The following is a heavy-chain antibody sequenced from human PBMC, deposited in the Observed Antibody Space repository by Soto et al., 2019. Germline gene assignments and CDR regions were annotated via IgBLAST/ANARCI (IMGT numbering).Heavy chain of an antibody. CDR2: INRKIDGETT. CDR1: EYTFSDAW. Sequence: GGSLRLSGVVFEYTFSDAWMSLVRQAPGKWLEWVARINRKIDGETTDYAAPVEGRLTIARDDSKNTLYWQMSSLKIEDTAVYFCTADHWSWGQGTLVNVSS. V-gene: IGHV3-15*01. J-gene: IGHJ4*02. D-gene: IGHD3-3*01. CDR3: TADHWS.